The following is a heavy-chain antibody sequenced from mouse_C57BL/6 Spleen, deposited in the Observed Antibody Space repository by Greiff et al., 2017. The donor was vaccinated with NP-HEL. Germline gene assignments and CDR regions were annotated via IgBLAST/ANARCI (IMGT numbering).Heavy chain of an antibody. Sequence: EVQLQQSGPELVKPGASVKISCKASGYTFTDYYMNWVKQSHGKSLEWIGDINPNNGGTSYNQKFKGKATLTVDKSSSTAYMELRSLTSEDSAVYYCARVRDDGYYWYFDVWGTGTTVTVSS. CDR2: INPNNGGT. J-gene: IGHJ1*03. D-gene: IGHD2-3*01. CDR3: ARVRDDGYYWYFDV. CDR1: GYTFTDYY. V-gene: IGHV1-26*01.